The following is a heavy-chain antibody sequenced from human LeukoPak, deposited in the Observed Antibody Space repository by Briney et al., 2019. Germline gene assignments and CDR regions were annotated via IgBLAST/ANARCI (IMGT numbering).Heavy chain of an antibody. D-gene: IGHD1-26*01. V-gene: IGHV3-23*01. CDR2: ISGSGGST. J-gene: IGHJ4*02. Sequence: GGSLRLSCAASGFTFSSYAMSWVRQAPGKGLEWVSAISGSGGSTYYADSVKGRFTISRDNSKNSLYLQMNSLRAEDTAVYYCARSLVGATTEVPFDYWGQGTLVTVSS. CDR1: GFTFSSYA. CDR3: ARSLVGATTEVPFDY.